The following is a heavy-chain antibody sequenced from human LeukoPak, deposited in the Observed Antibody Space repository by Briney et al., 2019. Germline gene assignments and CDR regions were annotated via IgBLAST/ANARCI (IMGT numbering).Heavy chain of an antibody. CDR2: INHNAEMI. CDR3: ARDHDWAFDL. J-gene: IGHJ4*02. D-gene: IGHD3-9*01. Sequence: GGSLRLSCEASGFPFGSYVMSWVRQAPGKGLEWIAYINHNAEMIFYPDFVKGRFTISRDNAKNSLYLRMNALRYEDTAIYYCARDHDWAFDLWGQGTLVTVSS. V-gene: IGHV3-48*02. CDR1: GFPFGSYV.